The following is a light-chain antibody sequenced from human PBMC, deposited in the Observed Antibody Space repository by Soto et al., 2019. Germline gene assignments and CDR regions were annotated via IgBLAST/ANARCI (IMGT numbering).Light chain of an antibody. J-gene: IGLJ2*01. V-gene: IGLV9-49*01. CDR1: SGYNNYK. CDR2: VGTGGIVG. Sequence: QSVLTQSPSASASLGASVTLTCTLSSGYNNYKVDWYQQRPGKGPRFVMRVGTGGIVGSKGDGIPDRFSVLGSGLNRYLTIKNIQEEDESDDHCGADPGSETNFVRVFGGGTKLTVL. CDR3: GADPGSETNFVRV.